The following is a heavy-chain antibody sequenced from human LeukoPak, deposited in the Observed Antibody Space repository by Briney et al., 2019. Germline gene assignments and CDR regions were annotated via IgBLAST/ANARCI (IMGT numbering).Heavy chain of an antibody. D-gene: IGHD2-15*01. V-gene: IGHV4-34*01. CDR3: ATSHRAYCSGGSCYPVGYYYYYGMDV. CDR2: INHSGST. CDR1: GGSFSGYY. Sequence: SETLSLTCAVYGGSFSGYYWSWIRQPPGKGLEWLGEINHSGSTNYNPSLKSRVTISVDTSKNQFSLKLSSVTAADTAVYYCATSHRAYCSGGSCYPVGYYYYYGMDVWGKGTTVTVSS. J-gene: IGHJ6*04.